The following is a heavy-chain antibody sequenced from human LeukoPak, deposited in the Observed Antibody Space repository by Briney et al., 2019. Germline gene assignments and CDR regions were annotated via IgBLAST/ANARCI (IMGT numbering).Heavy chain of an antibody. CDR2: IYSDGTS. CDR1: GGSIINYY. J-gene: IGHJ5*02. Sequence: SETLSLTCTVSGGSIINYYWSWIRQPAGEGLEWIGRIYSDGTSKYNPSLESRVTMSVDTSKNQFSLKLSSVTAADTAFYYCAKDPVEYSSSNWFDPWGQGTLVTLSS. CDR3: AKDPVEYSSSNWFDP. V-gene: IGHV4-4*07. D-gene: IGHD6-6*01.